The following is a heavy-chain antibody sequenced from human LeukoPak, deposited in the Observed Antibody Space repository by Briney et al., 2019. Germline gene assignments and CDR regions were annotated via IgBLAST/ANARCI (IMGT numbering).Heavy chain of an antibody. CDR2: IYTSGST. D-gene: IGHD3-22*01. J-gene: IGHJ3*02. V-gene: IGHV4-4*07. CDR3: ARVAPSYYYDSSGYYHDAFDI. Sequence: SETLSLTCTVSGGSISSYYWSWIRQPAGKGLEWIGRIYTSGSTNYNPSLKSRVTMSVDTSKNQFSLKLSSVTAADTAVYYSARVAPSYYYDSSGYYHDAFDIWGQGTMVTVSS. CDR1: GGSISSYY.